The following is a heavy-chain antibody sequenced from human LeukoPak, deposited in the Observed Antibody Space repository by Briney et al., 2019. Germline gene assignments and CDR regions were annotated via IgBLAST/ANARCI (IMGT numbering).Heavy chain of an antibody. CDR3: ARSIRYGGYLFDY. Sequence: ASVKVSCKASGYTFTGYYMHWVRQAPGQGLEWMGWINPNSGGTNYAQKFQGRVTMTRDTSISTAYMELSRLRSDDTAVYYCARSIRYGGYLFDYRGQGTLVTVSS. J-gene: IGHJ4*02. CDR2: INPNSGGT. V-gene: IGHV1-2*02. CDR1: GYTFTGYY. D-gene: IGHD5-12*01.